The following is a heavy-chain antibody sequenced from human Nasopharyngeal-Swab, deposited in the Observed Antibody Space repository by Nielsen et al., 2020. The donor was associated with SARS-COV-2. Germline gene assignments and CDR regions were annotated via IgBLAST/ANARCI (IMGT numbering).Heavy chain of an antibody. CDR3: TRAGSYRFDY. D-gene: IGHD1-26*01. CDR2: INPAGSTT. J-gene: IGHJ4*02. V-gene: IGHV3-74*01. CDR1: GFTFSDYW. Sequence: GSLRLSCAPSGFTFSDYWMHWVRQAPGKGLVWVSRINPAGSTTDYEDSVRGRFTISRDNAKNTLYLQMNSLTVEDSAVYFCTRAGSYRFDYWGQGTLVTVSS.